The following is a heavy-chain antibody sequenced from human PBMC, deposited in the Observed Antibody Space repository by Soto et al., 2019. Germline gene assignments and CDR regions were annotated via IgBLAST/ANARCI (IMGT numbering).Heavy chain of an antibody. CDR1: GYSFAGYW. CDR2: IDPSDSQT. D-gene: IGHD3-22*01. CDR3: ARQKYYSDSGNNFQYNFDS. Sequence: GESLKLSCKGSGYSFAGYWITLVRQMPGKGLEWMGRIDPSDSQTYYSPSFRGHVTISAAKSITTVFLQWSSLRASDTAMYYCARQKYYSDSGNNFQYNFDSWGQGTLVTVSS. J-gene: IGHJ4*02. V-gene: IGHV5-10-1*01.